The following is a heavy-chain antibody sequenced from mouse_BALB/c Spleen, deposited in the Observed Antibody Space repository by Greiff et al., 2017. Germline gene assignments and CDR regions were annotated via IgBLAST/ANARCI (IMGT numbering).Heavy chain of an antibody. Sequence: VQLQQSGAELMKPGASVKISCKASGYTFSSYWIEWVKQRPGHGLEWIGEILPGSGSTYYNEKFKGKATFTADTSSNTAYMQLSSLTSEDSAVDYCAFDYYVQAWYFDVWGEGTTVTVSS. J-gene: IGHJ1*01. CDR3: AFDYYVQAWYFDV. CDR2: ILPGSGST. CDR1: GYTFSSYW. V-gene: IGHV1-9*01. D-gene: IGHD1-1*01.